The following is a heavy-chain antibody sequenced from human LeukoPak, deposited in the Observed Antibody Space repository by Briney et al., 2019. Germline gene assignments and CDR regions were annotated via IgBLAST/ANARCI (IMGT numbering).Heavy chain of an antibody. D-gene: IGHD3-22*01. J-gene: IGHJ3*02. V-gene: IGHV3-7*03. CDR2: IKQDGSEK. CDR1: GFTFSSYW. CDR3: AKGGHYYDSSGYYYRHAFDI. Sequence: AGGSLRLSCAASGFTFSSYWMSWVRQAPGKGLEWVANIKQDGSEKYYVDSVKGRFTISRDNAKNSLYLQMNSLRAEDTALYYCAKGGHYYDSSGYYYRHAFDIWGQGTMVTVSS.